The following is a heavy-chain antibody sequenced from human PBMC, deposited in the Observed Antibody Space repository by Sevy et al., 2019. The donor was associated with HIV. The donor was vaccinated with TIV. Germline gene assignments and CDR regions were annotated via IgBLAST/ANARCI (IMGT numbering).Heavy chain of an antibody. CDR2: IKQDGSEK. J-gene: IGHJ4*02. Sequence: GGSLRLSCAASGFTFSSYWMSWVRQAPGKGLEWVANIKQDGSEKYYVDSVKGRFTISRDNAKNSLYLQMNSLRAEDTAVYYCACHYVWGSYRYTYYFDYWGQGTLVTVSS. CDR3: ACHYVWGSYRYTYYFDY. V-gene: IGHV3-7*03. D-gene: IGHD3-16*02. CDR1: GFTFSSYW.